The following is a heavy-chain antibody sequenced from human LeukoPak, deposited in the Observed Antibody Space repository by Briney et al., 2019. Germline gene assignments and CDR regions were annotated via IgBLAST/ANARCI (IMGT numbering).Heavy chain of an antibody. V-gene: IGHV3-7*03. J-gene: IGHJ4*02. CDR2: IKQDGSEK. Sequence: GGSLRLSCAASGFAFSSYSINWVRQAPGKGLEWVANIKQDGSEKYYVDSVKGRFTISRDNAKNSLYLQMNSLRAEDPAVYYCARERHDYWGQGTLVTVSS. CDR1: GFAFSSYS. CDR3: ARERHDY.